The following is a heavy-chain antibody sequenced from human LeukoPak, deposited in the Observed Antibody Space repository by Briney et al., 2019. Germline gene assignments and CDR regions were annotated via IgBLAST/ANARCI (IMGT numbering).Heavy chain of an antibody. D-gene: IGHD1/OR15-1a*01. CDR3: ARHPRDARVEHFDH. V-gene: IGHV4-39*01. J-gene: IGHJ4*02. CDR2: IYYRGDT. Sequence: SETLSLTCTVSGGSLSSGSYFWGWIPQPPGKGLEWIGSIYYRGDTYYNPSLKSRVTISVDTSKNQFSLRVSSVTAADTAVYYCARHPRDARVEHFDHWGQGTLVTVSS. CDR1: GGSLSSGSYF.